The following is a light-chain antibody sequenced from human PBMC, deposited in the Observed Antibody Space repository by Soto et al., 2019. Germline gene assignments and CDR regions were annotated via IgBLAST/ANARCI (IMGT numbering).Light chain of an antibody. CDR3: QQRYSWPPLT. CDR1: QSVRNY. J-gene: IGKJ4*01. CDR2: DTS. V-gene: IGKV3-11*01. Sequence: EVVLTQSPATLSLSPGERATLSCRASQSVRNYLAWYQQKPGQPPRLLIYDTSNRATGIPGRFSGSGSGTDFTHTISSLEPEDFAVYYCQQRYSWPPLTFGGGTKVDIK.